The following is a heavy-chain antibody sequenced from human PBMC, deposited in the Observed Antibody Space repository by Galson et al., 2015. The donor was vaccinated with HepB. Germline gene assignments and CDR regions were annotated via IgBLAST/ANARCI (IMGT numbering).Heavy chain of an antibody. J-gene: IGHJ4*02. D-gene: IGHD2-2*01. Sequence: SVKVSCKASGYTFTSCGISWVRQAPGQGLEWMGWISAYNGNTNYAQKLQGRVTMTTDTSTSTAYMELRSLRSDDTAVYYCARDGNRYCSSTSCPHSDYWGQGTLVTVSS. CDR1: GYTFTSCG. CDR3: ARDGNRYCSSTSCPHSDY. CDR2: ISAYNGNT. V-gene: IGHV1-18*04.